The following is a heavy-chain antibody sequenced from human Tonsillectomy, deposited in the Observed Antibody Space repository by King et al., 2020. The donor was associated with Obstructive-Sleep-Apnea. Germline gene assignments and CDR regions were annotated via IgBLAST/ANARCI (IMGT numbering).Heavy chain of an antibody. J-gene: IGHJ5*02. CDR1: GFTFDDYA. Sequence: VQLVESGGGLVQPGRSLRLSCAASGFTFDDYAMHWVRQAPGKGLEWVSGISWNSGSIGYADSVKGRFTISRDNAKNSLCLQMNSLRAEDTALYYCAKDLRYNWNDPLSLFDPWGQGTLVTVSS. CDR3: AKDLRYNWNDPLSLFDP. D-gene: IGHD1-20*01. V-gene: IGHV3-9*01. CDR2: ISWNSGSI.